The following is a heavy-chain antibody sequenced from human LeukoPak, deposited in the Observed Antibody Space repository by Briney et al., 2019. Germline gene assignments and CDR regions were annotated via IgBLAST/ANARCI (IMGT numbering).Heavy chain of an antibody. CDR3: ASNYDSYDY. Sequence: SETLSLTCTVSGGSISSSSYYWGWIRQPPGRGLEWIGSIYYSGSTYYNPSLKSRVTISVDTSKNQFSLKLSSVTAADTAVYYYASNYDSYDYWGQGTLVTVSS. J-gene: IGHJ4*02. V-gene: IGHV4-39*01. D-gene: IGHD3-22*01. CDR2: IYYSGST. CDR1: GGSISSSSYY.